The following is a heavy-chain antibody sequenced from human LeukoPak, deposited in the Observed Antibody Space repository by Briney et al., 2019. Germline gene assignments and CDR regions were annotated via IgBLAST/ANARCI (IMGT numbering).Heavy chain of an antibody. Sequence: GSLRLSCAASGFTFSSYGMHWVRQAPGKGLEWVSTIGGGGPTTDYADSVKDRFTISRDNSKNTLYLQMNSLRAEDTAVYFCARGFLGGTDQYFDSWGQGTLVTVSS. CDR1: GFTFSSYG. V-gene: IGHV3-23*01. J-gene: IGHJ4*02. D-gene: IGHD6-19*01. CDR2: IGGGGPTT. CDR3: ARGFLGGTDQYFDS.